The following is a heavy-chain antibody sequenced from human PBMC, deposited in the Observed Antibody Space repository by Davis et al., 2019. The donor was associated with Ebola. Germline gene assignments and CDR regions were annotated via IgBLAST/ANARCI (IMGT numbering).Heavy chain of an antibody. V-gene: IGHV4-59*04. Sequence: SETLSLTCTVSGGSISSYYWSWIRQPPGKGLEWIGYIYYSGSTYYNPSLRSRVTISVDRSKNQFSLRMSSVTAADTAVYYCARRSSSREAAVTSHDYWGQGTLVTVSS. CDR1: GGSISSYY. CDR3: ARRSSSREAAVTSHDY. J-gene: IGHJ4*02. D-gene: IGHD6-13*01. CDR2: IYYSGST.